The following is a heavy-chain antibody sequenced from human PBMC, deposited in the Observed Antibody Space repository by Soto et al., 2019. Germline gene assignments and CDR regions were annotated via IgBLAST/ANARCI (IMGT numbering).Heavy chain of an antibody. CDR1: GYSISSGYY. V-gene: IGHV4-38-2*01. CDR2: VYARGAT. CDR3: ARSSGDDFFYYGMDV. D-gene: IGHD4-17*01. Sequence: SETLSLTCAVSGYSISSGYYWGWIRQPPGKGLEWIGRVYARGATNYNPSLKSRVTISGDTSKNQFSLKLTSVTAADTAVYYCARSSGDDFFYYGMDVWGHGTTVTVSS. J-gene: IGHJ6*02.